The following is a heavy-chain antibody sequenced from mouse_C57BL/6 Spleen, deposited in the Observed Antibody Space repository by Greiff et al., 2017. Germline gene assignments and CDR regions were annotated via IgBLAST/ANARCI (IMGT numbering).Heavy chain of an antibody. V-gene: IGHV1-62-2*01. Sequence: VQLQQSGAELVKPGASVKLSCKASGYTFTEYTIHWVKQRSGQGLEWIGWFYPGSGSIKYNEKFKDKATLTADKSSSTVYMELSRLTSEDSAVYFCARHEGYYYGSSFTWFAYWGQGTLVTVSA. CDR2: FYPGSGSI. D-gene: IGHD1-1*01. J-gene: IGHJ3*01. CDR3: ARHEGYYYGSSFTWFAY. CDR1: GYTFTEYT.